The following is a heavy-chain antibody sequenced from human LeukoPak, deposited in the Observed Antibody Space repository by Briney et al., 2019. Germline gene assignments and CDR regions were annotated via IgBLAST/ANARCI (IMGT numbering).Heavy chain of an antibody. J-gene: IGHJ6*03. Sequence: GGSLRLSCAASGFTFSSYSMNWVRQAPGKGLEWVSSISSSSSYIYYADSVKGRFTISRDNAKNSLYLQMNSLRAEDTAVYYCAKGSGWEQSYYYYMDVWGKGTTVTISS. V-gene: IGHV3-21*01. CDR3: AKGSGWEQSYYYYMDV. CDR2: ISSSSSYI. CDR1: GFTFSSYS. D-gene: IGHD1-26*01.